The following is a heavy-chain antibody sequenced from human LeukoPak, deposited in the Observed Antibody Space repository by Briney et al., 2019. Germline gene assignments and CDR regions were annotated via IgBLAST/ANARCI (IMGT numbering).Heavy chain of an antibody. V-gene: IGHV4-59*01. CDR1: GVSISSYY. D-gene: IGHD5-24*01. CDR2: VYYSGST. CDR3: AREDGYHFRVIGY. Sequence: SETLSLTCTVSGVSISSYYWTWIRQPPGKGLEWIGYVYYSGSTNYNPSLKSRVSISVDTSKNQFSLNLSSVTATATAVYYCAREDGYHFRVIGYWGQGTLVTVSS. J-gene: IGHJ4*02.